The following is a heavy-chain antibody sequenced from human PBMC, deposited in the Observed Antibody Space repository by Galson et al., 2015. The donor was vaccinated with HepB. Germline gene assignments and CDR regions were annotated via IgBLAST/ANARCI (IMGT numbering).Heavy chain of an antibody. CDR3: AKDRWDLLRMGAFDV. V-gene: IGHV3-9*01. Sequence: SLRLSCAASGFTFDNFAMHWVRQVPGKGLEWVSGLPWNSGSYGYADSVKGRFTISRDNSKNSLYLQMNSLRPEDTAVYYCAKDRWDLLRMGAFDVWGQGTLVTVSS. CDR1: GFTFDNFA. CDR2: LPWNSGSY. J-gene: IGHJ3*01. D-gene: IGHD2-8*01.